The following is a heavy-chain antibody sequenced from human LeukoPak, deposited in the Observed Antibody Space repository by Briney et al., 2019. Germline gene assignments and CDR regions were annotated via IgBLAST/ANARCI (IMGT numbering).Heavy chain of an antibody. CDR1: GYAFTSYY. CDR3: ARGHPDFEVEDRDAFDI. J-gene: IGHJ3*02. V-gene: IGHV1-46*01. Sequence: GASGKVSCKASGYAFTSYYMHWVRQAPGQGLEWMGIINPSGGSTSYAQKFQGRVTMTRDMSTSTVYMELSSLRSEDTAVYYCARGHPDFEVEDRDAFDIWGQGTMVTVSS. CDR2: INPSGGST. D-gene: IGHD1-14*01.